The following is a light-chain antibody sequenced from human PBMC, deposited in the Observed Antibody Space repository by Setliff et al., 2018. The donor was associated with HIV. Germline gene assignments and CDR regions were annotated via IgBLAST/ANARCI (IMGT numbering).Light chain of an antibody. CDR2: YDS. V-gene: IGLV3-21*01. CDR1: NIGSKS. CDR3: SSYADTYTSLYV. J-gene: IGLJ1*01. Sequence: SYELTQPPSVSAAPGKTARITCGGNNIGSKSVHWYQQKPGQAPVLVIYYDSDRPSGIPERFSGSNSGNTASLTISGLQAEDEADYYCSSYADTYTSLYVFGTGTKVTVL.